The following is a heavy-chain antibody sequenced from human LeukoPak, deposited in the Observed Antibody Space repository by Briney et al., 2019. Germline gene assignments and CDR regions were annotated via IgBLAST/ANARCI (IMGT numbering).Heavy chain of an antibody. CDR3: AKTYGSGRHIYDY. V-gene: IGHV1-2*02. J-gene: IGHJ4*02. CDR2: INPNSGGT. CDR1: GYTFTGYY. Sequence: ASVKVSCKASGYTFTGYYMHWVRQAPGQGLEWMGWINPNSGGTNYAQKFQGRVTMTRDTSISTAYMELSRLRSDDTAVYYCAKTYGSGRHIYDYWGQGTLVTVSS. D-gene: IGHD3-10*01.